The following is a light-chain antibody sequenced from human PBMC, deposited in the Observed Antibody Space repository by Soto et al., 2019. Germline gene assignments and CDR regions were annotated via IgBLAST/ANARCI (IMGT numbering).Light chain of an antibody. CDR1: QSVSSN. J-gene: IGKJ1*01. CDR3: HQYINWQT. CDR2: GAS. Sequence: IALTPYTVILSLSPGVCATLSCRASQSVSSNLAWYQQKPGQAPRLLIYGASTRATGIPARFSGSGSGTEFTLTISSLQSEAFSVSYFHQYINWQTFGQWSKVDIK. V-gene: IGKV3-15*01.